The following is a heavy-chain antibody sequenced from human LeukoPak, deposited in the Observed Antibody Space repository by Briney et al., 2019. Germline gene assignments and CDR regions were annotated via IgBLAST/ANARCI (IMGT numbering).Heavy chain of an antibody. CDR1: GYTFTSYG. V-gene: IGHV1-18*04. J-gene: IGHJ4*02. D-gene: IGHD3-10*01. CDR3: ARDASALLWFGELVSGWGTYYFDY. CDR2: ISAYNGNT. Sequence: ASVKVSCKASGYTFTSYGISWVRQAPGQGLEWMGLISAYNGNTNYAQKLQGRVTMTTDTSTSAAYMELRSLRSDDTAVYYCARDASALLWFGELVSGWGTYYFDYWGQGTLVTVSS.